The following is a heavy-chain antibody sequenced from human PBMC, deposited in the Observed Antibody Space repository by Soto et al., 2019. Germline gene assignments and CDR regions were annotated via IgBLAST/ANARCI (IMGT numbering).Heavy chain of an antibody. Sequence: SETLSLTCTVSGGSISSYYWSWIRQPPGKGLEWIGYIHYSGSTNYNPSLKSRVTISVDTSKNQFSLKLSSVTAADTAEYYCARAYYYYYYGMDVWGQGTTVTVSS. CDR1: GGSISSYY. CDR2: IHYSGST. J-gene: IGHJ6*02. CDR3: ARAYYYYYYGMDV. V-gene: IGHV4-59*01.